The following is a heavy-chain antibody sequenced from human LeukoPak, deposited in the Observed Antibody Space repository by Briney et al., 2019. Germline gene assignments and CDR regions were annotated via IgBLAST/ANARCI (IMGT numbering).Heavy chain of an antibody. J-gene: IGHJ4*02. Sequence: GGPLRLSCAASGFTFDDYGMSWARQAPGKGLECVSGINWNGGSTGYADSVKGRFTISRDNAKNSLYLQMNSLRAEDTALYYCARRRSGSYGYDGFDYWGQGTLVTVSS. CDR2: INWNGGST. CDR3: ARRRSGSYGYDGFDY. V-gene: IGHV3-20*04. D-gene: IGHD1-26*01. CDR1: GFTFDDYG.